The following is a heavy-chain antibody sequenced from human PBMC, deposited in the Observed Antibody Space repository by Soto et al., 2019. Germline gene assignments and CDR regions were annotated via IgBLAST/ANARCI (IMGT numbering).Heavy chain of an antibody. CDR1: GFTFSDYA. Sequence: VQLVESGGGVVQPGRSLRLSCAASGFTFSDYAMHWVRQAPGKGLEWVAVVSHDGRNTHYADSVKGRFTISRDSSKNTGSLAVTSLRAEDTAVYYCAKGGRQGLVTSDFNYWGQGALVTVSS. CDR3: AKGGRQGLVTSDFNY. J-gene: IGHJ4*02. V-gene: IGHV3-30*18. D-gene: IGHD6-19*01. CDR2: VSHDGRNT.